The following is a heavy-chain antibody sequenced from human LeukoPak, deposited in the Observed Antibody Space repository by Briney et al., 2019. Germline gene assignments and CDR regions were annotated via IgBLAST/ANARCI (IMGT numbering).Heavy chain of an antibody. Sequence: SETLSLTCTVPGGSISSYYWSWIRQRPRKGLEWVGYIYYSGSTNYNPSLKSRVTISVDTSKNKSSLKLSSVPAADTAVYYCARGERTGYSSSGFGGWGQGTLVTVAS. CDR2: IYYSGST. V-gene: IGHV4-59*01. CDR3: ARGERTGYSSSGFGG. D-gene: IGHD6-13*01. J-gene: IGHJ1*01. CDR1: GGSISSYY.